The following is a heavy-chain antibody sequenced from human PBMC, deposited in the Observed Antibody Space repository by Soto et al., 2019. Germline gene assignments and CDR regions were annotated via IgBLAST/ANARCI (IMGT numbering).Heavy chain of an antibody. CDR3: ARVGSSCHSGGCYYYYGLGV. D-gene: IGHD1-26*01. CDR1: GDSVGNGPYY. J-gene: IGHJ6*02. CDR2: IYYSGST. V-gene: IGHV4-61*01. Sequence: QVRLQESRPGLVKPSETLSLSCLVSGDSVGNGPYYWSWIRQSPGEGLEWIAYIYYSGSTNVNPSLESRVNISIDMSKNQFFLELRPVTAADAAVYFCARVGSSCHSGGCYYYYGLGVWGQGTTVAISS.